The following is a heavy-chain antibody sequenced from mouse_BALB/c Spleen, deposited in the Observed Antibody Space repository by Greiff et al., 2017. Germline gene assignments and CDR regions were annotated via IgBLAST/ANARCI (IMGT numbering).Heavy chain of an antibody. J-gene: IGHJ2*01. Sequence: VQLKESGGGLVKPGGSLKLSCAASGFTFSDYYMYWVRQTPEKRLEWVATISDGGSYTYYPDSVKGRFTISRDNAKNNLYLQMSSLKSEDTAMYYCARGGYYGYDVDYWGQGTTLTVSS. CDR1: GFTFSDYY. V-gene: IGHV5-4*02. D-gene: IGHD2-2*01. CDR2: ISDGGSYT. CDR3: ARGGYYGYDVDY.